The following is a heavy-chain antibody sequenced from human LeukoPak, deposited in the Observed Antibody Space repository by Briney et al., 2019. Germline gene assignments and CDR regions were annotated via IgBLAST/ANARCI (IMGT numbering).Heavy chain of an antibody. CDR2: INSDGSST. Sequence: GGSLRLSCAASGFTVSSNYMSWVRQAPGKGLVWVSRINSDGSSTSYADSVKGRFTISRDNAKNTLYLQMNSLRAEDTAVYYCARDGDSHYYYYMDVWGKGTTVTVSS. D-gene: IGHD7-27*01. V-gene: IGHV3-74*01. CDR3: ARDGDSHYYYYMDV. CDR1: GFTVSSNY. J-gene: IGHJ6*03.